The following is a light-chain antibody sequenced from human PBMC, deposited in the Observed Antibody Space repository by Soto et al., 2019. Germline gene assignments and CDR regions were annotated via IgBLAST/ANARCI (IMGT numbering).Light chain of an antibody. CDR3: QTYNSAPLT. V-gene: IGKV1-27*01. Sequence: DIQMTQSPSSLSASVGDRVTITCRASQGISNYLAWYQQKPGKVPKLVIYGASALQSGVPSRFSGSGSGTDFTLNIGSLQPEDVATYYCQTYNSAPLTFGGGTRVEIK. CDR1: QGISNY. J-gene: IGKJ4*01. CDR2: GAS.